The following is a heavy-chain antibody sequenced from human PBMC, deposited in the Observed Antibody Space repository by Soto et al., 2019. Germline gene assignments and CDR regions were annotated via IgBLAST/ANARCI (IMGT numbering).Heavy chain of an antibody. CDR1: GGSLTKYY. Sequence: NLPETLSLTCTVSGGSLTKYYWSWIRQPAGKGLEWIGRVSTSGNVVSKASLRSRLTMSVDTSKNQFSLRLTSVTAADTAVYYCARDNNDFWSLYPLAFDYWGQGALVTVSS. V-gene: IGHV4-4*07. CDR2: VSTSGNV. D-gene: IGHD3-3*01. CDR3: ARDNNDFWSLYPLAFDY. J-gene: IGHJ4*02.